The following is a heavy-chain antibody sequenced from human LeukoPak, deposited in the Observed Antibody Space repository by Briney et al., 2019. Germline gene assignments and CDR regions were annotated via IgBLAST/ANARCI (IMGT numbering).Heavy chain of an antibody. CDR2: ISSSSSYI. J-gene: IGHJ6*02. V-gene: IGHV3-21*01. D-gene: IGHD4-17*01. CDR3: AKLFDYGDQIYYYYGMDV. Sequence: GGSLRLSCAASGFTFSSYSMNWVRQAPGKGLEWVSSISSSSSYIYYADSVKGRFTISRDNAKNSLYLQMNSLRAEDTAVYYCAKLFDYGDQIYYYYGMDVWGQGTTVTVSS. CDR1: GFTFSSYS.